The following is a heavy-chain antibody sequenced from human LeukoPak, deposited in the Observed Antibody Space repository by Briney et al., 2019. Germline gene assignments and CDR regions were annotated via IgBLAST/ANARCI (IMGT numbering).Heavy chain of an antibody. CDR1: GDSISSGYY. V-gene: IGHV4-38-2*01. J-gene: IGHJ5*02. Sequence: SETLSLTCAVSGDSISSGYYWGWIRPPPGKGLEWIGNIYHSGSTYHNPSLKSRVTISVDTSKNQFSLKLSSVTAADTAVYYCARHSSYENWFHPWGQGTLVTVSS. CDR2: IYHSGST. CDR3: ARHSSYENWFHP. D-gene: IGHD3-3*01.